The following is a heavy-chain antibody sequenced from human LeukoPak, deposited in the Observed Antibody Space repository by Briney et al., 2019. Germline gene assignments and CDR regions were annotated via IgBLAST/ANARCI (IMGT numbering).Heavy chain of an antibody. CDR1: GYTFTGYY. CDR3: ARGDRRSSTSPTGY. D-gene: IGHD2-2*01. V-gene: IGHV1-2*04. J-gene: IGHJ4*02. Sequence: GASVKVSCKASGYTFTGYYMHWVRQAPGQGLEWMGWINPNSGGTNYAQKFQGWVTMIRDTSISTAYMELSRLRSDDTAVYYCARGDRRSSTSPTGYWGQGTLVTVSS. CDR2: INPNSGGT.